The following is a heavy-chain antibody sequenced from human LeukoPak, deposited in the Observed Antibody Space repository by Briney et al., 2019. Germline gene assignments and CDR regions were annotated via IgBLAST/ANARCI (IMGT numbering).Heavy chain of an antibody. V-gene: IGHV1-2*02. CDR1: GYTFTGYY. J-gene: IGHJ6*03. CDR3: ARDILRSTSFYYYYMDV. D-gene: IGHD2-2*01. Sequence: ASVKVSCKASGYTFTGYYMHWVRQAPGQGLEWMGWINPNSGGTNYAQKFQGRVTMTRDTSISTAYMELSRLRSDGTAVYYCARDILRSTSFYYYYMDVWGKGTTVTVSS. CDR2: INPNSGGT.